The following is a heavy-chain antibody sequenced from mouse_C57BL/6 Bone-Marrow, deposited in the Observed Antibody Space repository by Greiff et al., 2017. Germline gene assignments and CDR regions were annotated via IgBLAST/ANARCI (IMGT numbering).Heavy chain of an antibody. J-gene: IGHJ1*03. Sequence: EVKLVESGGDLVKPGGSLKLSCAASGFTFSSYGMSWVRQTPDKRLEWVATISSGGSYTYYPDRVKGRFTISRDNAKNTLYLQMSSLKSEDTAMYYCARHDGYFWYFDVWGTGTTVTVSS. CDR2: ISSGGSYT. CDR3: ARHDGYFWYFDV. V-gene: IGHV5-6*01. CDR1: GFTFSSYG. D-gene: IGHD2-3*01.